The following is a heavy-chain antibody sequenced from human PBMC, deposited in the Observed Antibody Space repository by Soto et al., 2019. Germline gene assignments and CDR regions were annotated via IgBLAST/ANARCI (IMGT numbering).Heavy chain of an antibody. CDR2: IYYSGST. CDR1: GGSISSRSYY. V-gene: IGHV4-39*01. J-gene: IGHJ6*02. Sequence: SETLSLTCTVSGGSISSRSYYWGWIRQPPGKGLEWIGTIYYSGSTYYNPSLKSRVTISVDTSRNQFSLKVSSVTAADTAVYYCARLGGYCSSTSCYGHYTVDVWGQGTTVTVSS. D-gene: IGHD2-2*01. CDR3: ARLGGYCSSTSCYGHYTVDV.